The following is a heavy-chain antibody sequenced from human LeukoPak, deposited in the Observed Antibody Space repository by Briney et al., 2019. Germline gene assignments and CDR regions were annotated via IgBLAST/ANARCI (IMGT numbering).Heavy chain of an antibody. V-gene: IGHV4-30-4*03. CDR2: IYYSGST. CDR3: PVAGTRERAFDI. Sequence: SETLSLTCTVSGGSITSGDYYWSWIRQSPGKGLEWIGYIYYSGSTYYNPSLKSRVTISVDTSKNQFSLKLSSVTAADTAVYYCPVAGTRERAFDIWGQGTMVTVSS. D-gene: IGHD6-19*01. CDR1: GGSITSGDYY. J-gene: IGHJ3*02.